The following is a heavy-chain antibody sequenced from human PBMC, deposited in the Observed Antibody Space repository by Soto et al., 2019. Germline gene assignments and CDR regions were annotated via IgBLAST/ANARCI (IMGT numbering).Heavy chain of an antibody. V-gene: IGHV3-9*01. Sequence: EVQLVESGGGLVQPGRSLRLSCAASGFTFDDYAMHWLRQAPGKGLEWVSGISWNSGSIGYADSVKGRFTISRDNAKNSLYLQMNSLRAEDTALYYCAKDASTMVRGVISYYGMDVWGQGTTVTVSS. J-gene: IGHJ6*02. D-gene: IGHD3-10*01. CDR2: ISWNSGSI. CDR1: GFTFDDYA. CDR3: AKDASTMVRGVISYYGMDV.